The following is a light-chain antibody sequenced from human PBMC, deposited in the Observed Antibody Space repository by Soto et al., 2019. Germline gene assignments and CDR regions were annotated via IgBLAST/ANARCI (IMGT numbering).Light chain of an antibody. Sequence: DIQMTQSPSTLSASVGGRVTITCRASQSITTWLAWYQQKPGKAPKLLIYKATNLQSGVPSRFSGSGSGTEFSLTISSLQPDDFATYYCQRYNDYQYIFGQGTKLEIK. CDR1: QSITTW. CDR3: QRYNDYQYI. CDR2: KAT. J-gene: IGKJ2*01. V-gene: IGKV1-5*03.